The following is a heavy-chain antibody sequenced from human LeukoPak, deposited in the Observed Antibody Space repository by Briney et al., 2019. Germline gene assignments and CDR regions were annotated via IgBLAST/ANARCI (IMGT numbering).Heavy chain of an antibody. V-gene: IGHV3-48*03. J-gene: IGHJ5*02. D-gene: IGHD6-19*01. CDR1: GFTFSSYE. CDR3: AREGSSGWTERGP. CDR2: ISSSGSTI. Sequence: GGSLRLSCAASGFTFSSYEMNWVRQAPGKGLEWVSYISSSGSTIYYADSVKGRFTISRDNAKNSLYLQMNSLRAEDTAVYYCAREGSSGWTERGPWGQGTLVTVSS.